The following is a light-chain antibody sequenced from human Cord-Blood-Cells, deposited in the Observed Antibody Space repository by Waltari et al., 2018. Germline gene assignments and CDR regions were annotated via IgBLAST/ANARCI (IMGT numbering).Light chain of an antibody. CDR2: AAS. V-gene: IGKV1-39*01. J-gene: IGKJ1*01. Sequence: DIQMTQSPSSLSASVGDSVTITCRASQSISSYLNWYQQKPGKAPKLLIYAASSLQRGGPSRFSGSGSGTDFTLTISSLQPEDFATYYCQQSYSAPRTFGQGTKVEIK. CDR3: QQSYSAPRT. CDR1: QSISSY.